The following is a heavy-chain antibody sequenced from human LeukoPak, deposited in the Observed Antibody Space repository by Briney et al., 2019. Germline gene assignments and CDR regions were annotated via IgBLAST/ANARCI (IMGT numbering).Heavy chain of an antibody. CDR2: ISSSSSYI. D-gene: IGHD2-2*01. CDR3: ARAGFCSSTSCYGNDY. J-gene: IGHJ4*02. Sequence: GGSLRLSCAASGFTFSSYSMNWVRQAPGKGLEWFSSISSSSSYIYYADSVKGRFTISRDNAKNSLYLQMNNLRAEDTAVYYCARAGFCSSTSCYGNDYWGQGTLVTVSS. CDR1: GFTFSSYS. V-gene: IGHV3-21*01.